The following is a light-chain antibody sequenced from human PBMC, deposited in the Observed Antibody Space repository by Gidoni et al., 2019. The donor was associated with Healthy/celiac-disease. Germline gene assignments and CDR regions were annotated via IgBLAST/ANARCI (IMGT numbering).Light chain of an antibody. CDR1: QSVSSY. J-gene: IGKJ2*01. Sequence: ESVLTQSPATLSLSPGDRATLSCRASQSVSSYLAWYQQKPGQAPRRLIYDASNRATGIPARFSGSGSGTDFTLTISSLEPEDFAVYYCQQRSNWPYTFGQXTKLEIK. V-gene: IGKV3-11*01. CDR3: QQRSNWPYT. CDR2: DAS.